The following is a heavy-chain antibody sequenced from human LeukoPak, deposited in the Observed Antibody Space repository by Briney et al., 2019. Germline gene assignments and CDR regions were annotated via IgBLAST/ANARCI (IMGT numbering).Heavy chain of an antibody. CDR1: GGTISTSSYY. J-gene: IGHJ4*02. Sequence: SETLSLTCTVSGGTISTSSYYFAWIRQPPGKGLEWIGSVYYSGSTYYHPSLKSRVTISIDTSKNQFSLNLNSVAAADTAVYYCARAPSGVSFDYWGQGTLVTVSS. CDR3: ARAPSGVSFDY. CDR2: VYYSGST. D-gene: IGHD1-26*01. V-gene: IGHV4-39*07.